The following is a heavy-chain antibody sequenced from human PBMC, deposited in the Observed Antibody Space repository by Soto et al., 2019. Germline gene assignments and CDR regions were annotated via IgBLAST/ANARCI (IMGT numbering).Heavy chain of an antibody. CDR2: FDPEDGET. J-gene: IGHJ6*02. Sequence: ASVKVSCKVSGYTLTELSMHWVRQAPGKGLEWMGGFDPEDGETIYAQKFQGRVTMTEDTSTDTAYMELSSLRSEDTAVYYCASFYDCSSTSCYTGDYYYGMDVWGQGTTVTVSS. D-gene: IGHD2-2*02. CDR3: ASFYDCSSTSCYTGDYYYGMDV. CDR1: GYTLTELS. V-gene: IGHV1-24*01.